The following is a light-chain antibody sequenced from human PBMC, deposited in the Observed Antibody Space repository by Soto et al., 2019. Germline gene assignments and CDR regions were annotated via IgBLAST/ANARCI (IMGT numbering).Light chain of an antibody. CDR2: DAS. Sequence: EIVLTQSPATLSLSPGERATLSCRASQSVSSYLAWYQQKPGQAPRLLIYDASNRATGIPARFSGSGSGTDFTLTISRLEPEDSAVYYCQQYGSSPPGTFGQGTKVDIK. V-gene: IGKV3-11*01. CDR1: QSVSSY. CDR3: QQYGSSPPGT. J-gene: IGKJ1*01.